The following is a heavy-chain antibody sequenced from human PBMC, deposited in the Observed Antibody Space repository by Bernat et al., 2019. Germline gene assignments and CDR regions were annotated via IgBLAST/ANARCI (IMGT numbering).Heavy chain of an antibody. D-gene: IGHD6-13*01. CDR2: IWYDGSNK. Sequence: QVQLVESGGGVVQPGRSLRLSCAASGFTFSSYGMHWVRQAPGKGLEWVAVIWYDGSNKYYADSVKDRFTISRDNYKNTMYLQTNSLRAEDTAVYYCARNPGWGAAAGNYYYYGMDVWGQGTTVTVSS. CDR3: ARNPGWGAAAGNYYYYGMDV. V-gene: IGHV3-33*01. J-gene: IGHJ6*02. CDR1: GFTFSSYG.